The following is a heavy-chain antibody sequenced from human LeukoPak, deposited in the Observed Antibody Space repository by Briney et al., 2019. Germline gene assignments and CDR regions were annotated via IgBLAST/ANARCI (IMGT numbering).Heavy chain of an antibody. J-gene: IGHJ4*02. CDR1: GDTFNNYF. Sequence: GASVTVSCKASGDTFNNYFLAWVRQAPGQGLEWMGGILPISGTADYAPKFQGRVTITADMSTGTGYMELSSLRSDDTAVYYCAGSLGYCTSNVCYLKYWGQGTLVTVSS. CDR2: ILPISGTA. V-gene: IGHV1-69*06. D-gene: IGHD2-8*01. CDR3: AGSLGYCTSNVCYLKY.